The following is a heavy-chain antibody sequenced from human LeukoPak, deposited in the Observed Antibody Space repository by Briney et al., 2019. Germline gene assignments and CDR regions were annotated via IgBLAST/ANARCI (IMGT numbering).Heavy chain of an antibody. J-gene: IGHJ4*02. CDR2: INPSGGST. V-gene: IGHV1-46*01. CDR3: ARDPYSGSYYGFDY. Sequence: ASVKVSCKASGYILTSHYMHWARQAPGQGLEWMGIINPSGGSTNYAQKFQGRVTMTRDTSTSTVYMELSSLRSEDTAVYYCARDPYSGSYYGFDYWGQGTLVTVSS. D-gene: IGHD1-26*01. CDR1: GYILTSHY.